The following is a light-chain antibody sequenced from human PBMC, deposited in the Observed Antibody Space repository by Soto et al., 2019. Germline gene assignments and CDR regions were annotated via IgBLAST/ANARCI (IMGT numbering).Light chain of an antibody. V-gene: IGKV1-5*03. CDR3: QQYNNYPWT. CDR2: KAS. Sequence: DIQMTQSPSTLSASVGDRVTITCRASQSISSWLAWYQQKPRKAPKLLIYKASSLESGVPSRFSGSGSGTEFTLTISSLQPDDFATYYCQQYNNYPWTFGQGTKV. CDR1: QSISSW. J-gene: IGKJ1*01.